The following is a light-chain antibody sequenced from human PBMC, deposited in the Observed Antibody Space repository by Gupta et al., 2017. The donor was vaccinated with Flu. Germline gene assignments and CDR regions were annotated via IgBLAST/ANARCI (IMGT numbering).Light chain of an antibody. Sequence: QSVLTQPPSASGTPGQRLTISCSGSSSNIGSNTVNWYQQLPGTAPKLLIYSNNQRPSGGPDRGSGSKSGTSASLASSGLQSEDEADYYCAAWDDSLNGVFGTGTKVTV. CDR2: SNN. V-gene: IGLV1-44*01. CDR1: SSNIGSNT. J-gene: IGLJ1*01. CDR3: AAWDDSLNGV.